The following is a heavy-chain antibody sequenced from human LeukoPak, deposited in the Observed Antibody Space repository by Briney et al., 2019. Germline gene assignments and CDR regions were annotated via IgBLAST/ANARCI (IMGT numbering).Heavy chain of an antibody. J-gene: IGHJ5*02. Sequence: ASVKVSCTASGYTFTSYAMHWVRQAPGQGLEWMGWINAGNGNTKYSQKFQGRVTITRDTSASTAYMELSSLRSEDTAVYYCARDSLRYFDWLLRGAGFDPWGQGTLVTVSS. V-gene: IGHV1-3*01. CDR1: GYTFTSYA. CDR2: INAGNGNT. D-gene: IGHD3-9*01. CDR3: ARDSLRYFDWLLRGAGFDP.